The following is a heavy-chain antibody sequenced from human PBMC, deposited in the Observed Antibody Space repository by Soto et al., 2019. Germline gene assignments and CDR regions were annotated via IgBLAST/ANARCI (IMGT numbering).Heavy chain of an antibody. V-gene: IGHV3-74*01. J-gene: IGHJ4*02. CDR2: INSDGSST. D-gene: IGHD3-3*01. Sequence: GGSLRLSCAVSGFTFSSHWMHWVRQAPGKGLVWVSRINSDGSSTNYADSVKGRFTISRDNAKNTLYLQMNSLRPDDTAVYYCARDSSPYYDFWSGFYHYFDYCGQGALVTXSS. CDR3: ARDSSPYYDFWSGFYHYFDY. CDR1: GFTFSSHW.